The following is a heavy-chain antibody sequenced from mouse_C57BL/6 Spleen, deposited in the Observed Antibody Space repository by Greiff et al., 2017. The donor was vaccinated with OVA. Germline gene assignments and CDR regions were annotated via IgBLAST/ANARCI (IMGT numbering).Heavy chain of an antibody. D-gene: IGHD2-12*01. CDR3: ARRDNYDFWFAY. V-gene: IGHV5-9*01. CDR1: GFTFSSST. CDR2: ISGGGGNT. Sequence: EVKLVESGGGLVKPGGSLTLSCAASGFTFSSSTMSWVRQTPEKRLEWVATISGGGGNTYDPDSVKVRFTISRDNAKNTLYLQMSSLRSEDTALYYCARRDNYDFWFAYWGQGTLVTVAA. J-gene: IGHJ3*01.